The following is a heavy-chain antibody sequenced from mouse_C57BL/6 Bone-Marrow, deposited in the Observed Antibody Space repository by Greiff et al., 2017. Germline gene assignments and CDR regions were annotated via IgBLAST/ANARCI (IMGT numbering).Heavy chain of an antibody. CDR1: GYTFTSYW. CDR3: ARDSSGSFDY. V-gene: IGHV1-69*01. J-gene: IGHJ2*01. CDR2: IDPSDSYT. Sequence: VQLQQPGAELVMPGASVKLSCKASGYTFTSYWMHWVKQRPGQGLEWIGEIDPSDSYTNYNQKFKGKSTLTVDKSSCTAYMQLSSLTSEDSAVYYCARDSSGSFDYWGQGTTLTVSS. D-gene: IGHD3-2*02.